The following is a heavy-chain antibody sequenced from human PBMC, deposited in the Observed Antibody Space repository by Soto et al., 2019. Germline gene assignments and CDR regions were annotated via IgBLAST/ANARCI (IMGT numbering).Heavy chain of an antibody. CDR3: ARLFSSTNMAIARAEYFQY. CDR2: ISYDGSNK. D-gene: IGHD5-12*01. CDR1: GFTFINYA. J-gene: IGHJ1*01. Sequence: VQLVESGGGVVQPGRSLRLSCAASGFTFINYAMHWVRQAPGKGLEWVAVISYDGSNKYYADSVKGRFTISRDNSKNTLYLQMNSLRAEDTAVYYCARLFSSTNMAIARAEYFQYWGQGTLVTVSS. V-gene: IGHV3-30-3*01.